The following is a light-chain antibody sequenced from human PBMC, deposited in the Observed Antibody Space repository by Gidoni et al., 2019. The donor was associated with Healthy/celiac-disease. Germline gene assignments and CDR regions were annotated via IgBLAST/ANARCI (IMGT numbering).Light chain of an antibody. CDR1: ISNIGSNY. J-gene: IGLJ2*01. CDR3: AAWDDSLSGVV. CDR2: RNN. V-gene: IGLV1-47*01. Sequence: QSVLTQPPSASCTPWQRVTIPCSGSISNIGSNYVYWYQQLPGTAPKLLVDRNNQRPSGVPDRFSGSKSGTSASRAISGLRSEDEADDDCAAWDDSLSGVVFGGGTKLTVL.